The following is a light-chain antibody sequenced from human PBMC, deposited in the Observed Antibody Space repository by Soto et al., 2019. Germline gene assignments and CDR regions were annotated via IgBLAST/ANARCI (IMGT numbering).Light chain of an antibody. CDR3: HQYDSSPLT. V-gene: IGKV3-20*01. Sequence: EIVLTQSPGTLSLSPGERATLSCRASQSVSSSYLAWYQQKPGQAPRLLIYGASTRATGIPDRVSGSGSGTDFTLTISRLEPEDFAVYYCHQYDSSPLTFGPGTKVDIK. J-gene: IGKJ3*01. CDR1: QSVSSSY. CDR2: GAS.